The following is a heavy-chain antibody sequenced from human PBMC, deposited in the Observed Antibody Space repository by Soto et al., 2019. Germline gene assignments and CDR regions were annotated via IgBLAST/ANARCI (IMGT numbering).Heavy chain of an antibody. CDR2: IYYSGST. J-gene: IGHJ1*01. V-gene: IGHV4-59*08. Sequence: KTSETLSLTCTVAVGSISGDYCSWMRQPPGKGLEWIGDIYYSGSTDYNPSLKSRVTISVDTSKNQFSLQLTSVTAADTAVYYCARFQQYFQHWGQGTLVTVSS. CDR1: VGSISGDY. CDR3: ARFQQYFQH.